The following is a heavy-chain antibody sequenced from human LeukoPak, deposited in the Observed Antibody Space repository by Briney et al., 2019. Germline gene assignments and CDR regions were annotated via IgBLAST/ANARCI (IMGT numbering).Heavy chain of an antibody. Sequence: PGGSLRLSCAASGFSFNSYNMNWVRQAPGKGLEWVSSISTGSSYTYSADSVKGRFTISRDNAKKSLYLQMNSLRAEDTAVYYCARGTYYSDDSFYFSAIDYWGQGTLVTVSA. D-gene: IGHD3-22*01. CDR3: ARGTYYSDDSFYFSAIDY. CDR2: ISTGSSYT. J-gene: IGHJ4*02. CDR1: GFSFNSYN. V-gene: IGHV3-21*01.